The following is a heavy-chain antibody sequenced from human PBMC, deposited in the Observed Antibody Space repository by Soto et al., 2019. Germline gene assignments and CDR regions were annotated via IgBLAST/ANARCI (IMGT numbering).Heavy chain of an antibody. D-gene: IGHD1-1*01. CDR1: GFTLSGYW. CDR2: INNDGSAT. Sequence: EVRLEESGGGLVQPGGSLRLSCAASGFTLSGYWMHWVRQVPGEGLVWVSRINNDGSATAYAASVRGRFIISKDNAENTLDLQMSSLRADDTAVYYCVRGPEPYLDYFDSWGQGTLVTVSS. CDR3: VRGPEPYLDYFDS. J-gene: IGHJ4*02. V-gene: IGHV3-74*01.